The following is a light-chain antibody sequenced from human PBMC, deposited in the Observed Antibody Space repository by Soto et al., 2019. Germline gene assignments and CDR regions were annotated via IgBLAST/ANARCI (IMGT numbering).Light chain of an antibody. CDR2: GAS. Sequence: DIVMTQSQATLSVSPGERATLSCRASQSVSSNLAWYLQKPGQAPRLLIYGASTRATGTPARLSGSGSETEFTLTISSLQSEDFAVYYCQKYLNWPRTFGQGTKVEI. V-gene: IGKV3-15*01. J-gene: IGKJ1*01. CDR1: QSVSSN. CDR3: QKYLNWPRT.